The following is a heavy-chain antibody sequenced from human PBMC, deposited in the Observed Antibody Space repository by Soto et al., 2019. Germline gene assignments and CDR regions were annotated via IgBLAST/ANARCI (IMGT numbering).Heavy chain of an antibody. CDR3: ARGGVGSSGWPDNLYYFDY. J-gene: IGHJ4*02. CDR1: GGTFSSYA. Sequence: ASVKVSCKASGGTFSSYAISWVRQAPGQGLEWMGGIIPIFGTANYAQKFQGRVTITADESTSTAYMELSSLRSEDTAVYYCARGGVGSSGWPDNLYYFDYWGQGTLVTVSS. CDR2: IIPIFGTA. V-gene: IGHV1-69*13. D-gene: IGHD6-19*01.